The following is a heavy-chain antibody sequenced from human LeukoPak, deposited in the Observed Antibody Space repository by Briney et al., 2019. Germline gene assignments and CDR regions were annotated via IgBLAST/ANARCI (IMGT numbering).Heavy chain of an antibody. CDR2: IKEDGSEK. D-gene: IGHD3-10*01. CDR3: ARDKPWEYGSGSKFDY. CDR1: GFTFSSHW. V-gene: IGHV3-7*03. J-gene: IGHJ4*02. Sequence: GGSLRLSCIASGFTFSSHWMSWVRQAPGKGLEWVAHIKEDGSEKNYVDSVKGRFTTSRDNAKNSLFLQMNSLRDEDTAVYYCARDKPWEYGSGSKFDYWGQGTLVTVSS.